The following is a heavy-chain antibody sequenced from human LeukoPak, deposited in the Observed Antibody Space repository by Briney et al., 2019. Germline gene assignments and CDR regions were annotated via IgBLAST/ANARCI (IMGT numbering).Heavy chain of an antibody. D-gene: IGHD6-13*01. CDR2: INHSGST. CDR1: GGSFSGYY. V-gene: IGHV4-34*01. CDR3: ARKSLASSSNPLDY. J-gene: IGHJ4*02. Sequence: KPSETLSLTCAVYGGSFSGYYWSWIRQPPGKGLEWIGEINHSGSTNYNPSLKSRVTISVDTSKNQFSLKLSSVTAADTAVYYCARKSLASSSNPLDYWGQGTLVTVSS.